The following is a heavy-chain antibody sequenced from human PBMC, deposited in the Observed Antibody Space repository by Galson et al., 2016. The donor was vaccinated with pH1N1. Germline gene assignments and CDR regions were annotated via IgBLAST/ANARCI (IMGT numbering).Heavy chain of an antibody. CDR2: ILHDGTNE. CDR3: ARDSEYSGHEGFH. V-gene: IGHV3-30*04. D-gene: IGHD5-12*01. Sequence: SLRLSCAASGFTFTSYAMHWVRQAPGKGLEWVAVILHDGTNENYADSVKGRFTISRDKTQSTVNLQMNSLRTEDTAVYYCARDSEYSGHEGFHWAQGTLVIVSS. CDR1: GFTFTSYA. J-gene: IGHJ4*02.